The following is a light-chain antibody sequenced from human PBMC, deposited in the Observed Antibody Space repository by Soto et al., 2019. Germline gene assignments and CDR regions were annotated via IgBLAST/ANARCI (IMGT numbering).Light chain of an antibody. J-gene: IGKJ5*01. Sequence: EIVLTQSPGTLPLSPGERATLSCRASQSVSSGLLAWYQQKPGQAPRLLISGASSRATGIPDRFSGSGSGTDFTLTISRLEPEDFALYFCQQYGGSPITFGQGTRLDIK. V-gene: IGKV3-20*01. CDR1: QSVSSGL. CDR2: GAS. CDR3: QQYGGSPIT.